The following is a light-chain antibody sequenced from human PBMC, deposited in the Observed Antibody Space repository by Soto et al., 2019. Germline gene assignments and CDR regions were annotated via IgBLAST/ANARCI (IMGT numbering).Light chain of an antibody. Sequence: DNQMTQSPSTVSASVGERVTITCRASQGLSSWLAWYRQKWGKAHELLIFATSTLQSGVPSRFSGSGSGTEFTLTISSLQPQYFATYFCQHAGVFRPGTKVDV. V-gene: IGKV1-12*01. J-gene: IGKJ3*01. CDR2: ATS. CDR1: QGLSSW. CDR3: QHAGV.